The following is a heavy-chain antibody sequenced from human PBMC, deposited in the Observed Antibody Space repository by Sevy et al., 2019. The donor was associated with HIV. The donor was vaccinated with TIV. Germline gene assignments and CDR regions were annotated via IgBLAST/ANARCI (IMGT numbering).Heavy chain of an antibody. CDR3: ARLSGMITFGGVIVDYFDY. J-gene: IGHJ4*02. V-gene: IGHV4-39*01. Sequence: SETLSLTCTVSGGSISSSSYYWGWIRQPPGKGLEWIGSIYYSGSTYYNPSLKSRVTISVDTSKNQFSPKLSSVTAADTAVYYCARLSGMITFGGVIVDYFDYWGQGTLVTVSS. CDR1: GGSISSSSYY. CDR2: IYYSGST. D-gene: IGHD3-16*02.